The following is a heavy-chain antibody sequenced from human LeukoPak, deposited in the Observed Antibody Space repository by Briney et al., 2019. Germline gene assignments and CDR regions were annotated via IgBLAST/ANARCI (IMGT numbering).Heavy chain of an antibody. CDR2: INPNSGAT. V-gene: IGHV1-2*02. CDR3: ASLKNYYDSSGYLVTDAFDI. D-gene: IGHD3-22*01. J-gene: IGHJ3*02. Sequence: ASVKVSCKASGYTFTGYYMHWVRQAPGQGLEWMGWINPNSGATNYAQKLQGRVTMTTDTSTSTAYMELRSLKSDDTAVYYCASLKNYYDSSGYLVTDAFDIWGQGTMVTVSS. CDR1: GYTFTGYY.